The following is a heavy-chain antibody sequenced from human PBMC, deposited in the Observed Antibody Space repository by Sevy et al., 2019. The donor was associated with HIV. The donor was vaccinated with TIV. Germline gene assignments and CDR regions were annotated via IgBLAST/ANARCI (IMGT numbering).Heavy chain of an antibody. CDR3: IRGPDCGGGGFERLNPYCLDA. J-gene: IGHJ6*03. Sequence: GGYLRLSCAASGFTFSDHYLDWVRQAPGKGLEWIGRIRNDPNSYTTEYAASVKGRFTISRDDSKNSMYLEMNSLKTEDSAVYFCIRGPDCGGGGFERLNPYCLDAWGKGALVTVSS. CDR2: IRNDPNSYTT. CDR1: GFTFSDHY. V-gene: IGHV3-72*01. D-gene: IGHD2-15*01.